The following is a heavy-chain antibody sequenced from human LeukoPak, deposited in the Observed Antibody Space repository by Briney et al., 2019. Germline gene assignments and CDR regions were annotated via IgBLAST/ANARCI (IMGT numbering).Heavy chain of an antibody. CDR2: IIPILGIA. Sequence: ASVKVSCKASGGTFSSYAISWVRQAPGQGLEWMGRIIPILGIANYAQKFQGRVTITADKSTSTAYMELSSLRSEDTAVYYCARDWLPAAKYYFDYWGQGTLVTVSS. V-gene: IGHV1-69*04. J-gene: IGHJ4*02. CDR1: GGTFSSYA. CDR3: ARDWLPAAKYYFDY. D-gene: IGHD2-2*01.